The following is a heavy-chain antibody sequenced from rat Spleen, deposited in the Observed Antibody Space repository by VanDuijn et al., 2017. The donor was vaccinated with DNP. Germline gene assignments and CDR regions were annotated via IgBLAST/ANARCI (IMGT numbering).Heavy chain of an antibody. D-gene: IGHD1-4*01. V-gene: IGHV4-2*01. CDR1: GFNFNDYW. Sequence: EVKFVESGGGLVQPGRSLKLSCAASGFNFNDYWMGWVRQAPGKGLEWIGEINKDSSPIKYNPSLKDKFTISRDNGQSTMYLQMTKLGSEDTVIYYCGRVAYPGGAMDAWGQGISVTVSS. CDR3: GRVAYPGGAMDA. CDR2: INKDSSPI. J-gene: IGHJ4*01.